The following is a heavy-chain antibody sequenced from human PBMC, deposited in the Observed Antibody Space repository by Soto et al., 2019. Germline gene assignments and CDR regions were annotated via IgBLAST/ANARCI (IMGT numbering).Heavy chain of an antibody. D-gene: IGHD5-12*01. CDR1: GYTFTSYG. CDR3: ARDLEMATIGAY. J-gene: IGHJ4*02. CDR2: ISTYNGNT. Sequence: ASVKVSCKPSGYTFTSYGISWVRQAPGQGLEWMGWISTYNGNTNYAEKFQGRVTMTTDTSTRTTYMELKSLRSDDTAVYYCARDLEMATIGAYWGQGTLVTVSS. V-gene: IGHV1-18*01.